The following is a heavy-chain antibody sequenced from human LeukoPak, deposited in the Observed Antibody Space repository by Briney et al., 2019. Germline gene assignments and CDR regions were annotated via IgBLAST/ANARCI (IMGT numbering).Heavy chain of an antibody. CDR1: VFTFSSYW. Sequence: GGPLRLSCGASVFTFSSYWMSWVRQARGKVLEWVANIKQDGSEKYYVDSVKGRFTNSRDNAKNSPYLQMNSLRAEDTAVHYCARVGITMVRGAEFDYWGQGTLVTVSS. V-gene: IGHV3-7*01. D-gene: IGHD3-10*01. J-gene: IGHJ4*02. CDR2: IKQDGSEK. CDR3: ARVGITMVRGAEFDY.